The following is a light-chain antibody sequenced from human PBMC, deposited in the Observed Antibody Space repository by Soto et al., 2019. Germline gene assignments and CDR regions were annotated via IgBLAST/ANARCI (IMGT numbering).Light chain of an antibody. V-gene: IGLV2-14*01. Sequence: QSALTQPASGSGFPGQSITISCTGTSSDVGGYNYVSWYQQHPGKAPKLMIYDVSNRPSGVSNRFSGSKSGNTASLTISGLQAEDEADYYCSSYTSSSTLYVFGTGTKVPS. CDR3: SSYTSSSTLYV. CDR1: SSDVGGYNY. J-gene: IGLJ1*01. CDR2: DVS.